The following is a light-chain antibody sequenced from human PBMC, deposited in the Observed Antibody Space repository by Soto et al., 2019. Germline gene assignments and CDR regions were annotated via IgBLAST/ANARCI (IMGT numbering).Light chain of an antibody. Sequence: QAVLTQPPSVSGAPGQRVTISCTGSSSNIGSGYDVHWYQQRPGTAPKRPTFGNSNRPSGVPDRFSGSKSGTSAYLAITGLQPEDEGDYYCQSYDRTLSARYVFGTGTKLTVL. CDR2: GNS. CDR1: SSNIGSGYD. CDR3: QSYDRTLSARYV. J-gene: IGLJ1*01. V-gene: IGLV1-40*01.